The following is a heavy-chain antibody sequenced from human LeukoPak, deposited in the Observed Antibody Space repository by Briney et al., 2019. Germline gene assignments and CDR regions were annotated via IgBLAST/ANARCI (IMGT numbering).Heavy chain of an antibody. CDR1: GGSISSSSYY. CDR2: IYYSGST. J-gene: IGHJ6*03. Sequence: SETLSLTCTVSGGSISSSSYYWGWIRQPPGKGLEWIGSIYYSGSTYYNPSLKSRVTISVDTSKNQFSLKLSSVTAADTAVYYCAKDAVPAAISYMDVWGKGTTVTVSS. CDR3: AKDAVPAAISYMDV. V-gene: IGHV4-39*07. D-gene: IGHD2-2*01.